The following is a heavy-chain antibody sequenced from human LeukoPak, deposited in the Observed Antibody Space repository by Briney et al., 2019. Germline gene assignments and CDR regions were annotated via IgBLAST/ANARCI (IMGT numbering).Heavy chain of an antibody. CDR3: ANYGGNSYYYYYGMDV. Sequence: SVKVSCKASGGTFSSYAISWVRQAPGQRLEWMAGIIPIFGTANYAQKFQGRVTITADESTSTAYMELSSLRSEDTAVYYCANYGGNSYYYYYGMDVWGQGTTVTVSS. D-gene: IGHD4-23*01. J-gene: IGHJ6*02. V-gene: IGHV1-69*01. CDR1: GGTFSSYA. CDR2: IIPIFGTA.